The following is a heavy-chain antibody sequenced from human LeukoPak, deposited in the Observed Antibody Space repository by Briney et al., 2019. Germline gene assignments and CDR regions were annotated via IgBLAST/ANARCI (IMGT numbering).Heavy chain of an antibody. CDR2: ISGSGGST. V-gene: IGHV3-23*01. CDR1: GFTFSSYG. CDR3: AKPRTVTTGGLFDY. D-gene: IGHD4-17*01. Sequence: GGSLRLSCAASGFTFSSYGMSWVRQAPGKGLEWVSAISGSGGSTYYADSVKGRFTISRDNSKNTLYLQMNSLRAEDTAVYYCAKPRTVTTGGLFDYWGQGTLVTVSS. J-gene: IGHJ4*02.